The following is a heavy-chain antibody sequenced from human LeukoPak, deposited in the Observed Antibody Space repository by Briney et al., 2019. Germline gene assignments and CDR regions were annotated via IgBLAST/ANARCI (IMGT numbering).Heavy chain of an antibody. Sequence: GGSLRLSCAASGFTFSTYSMNWVRQAPGKGLEWVSSITSSSSYIYYADSVKGRFTISRDNAKNSLYLQMNSLRAEDTAVYYCAREMLAAVAAQSWGQGTLVTVSS. CDR3: AREMLAAVAAQS. J-gene: IGHJ5*02. CDR1: GFTFSTYS. D-gene: IGHD6-19*01. V-gene: IGHV3-21*01. CDR2: ITSSSSYI.